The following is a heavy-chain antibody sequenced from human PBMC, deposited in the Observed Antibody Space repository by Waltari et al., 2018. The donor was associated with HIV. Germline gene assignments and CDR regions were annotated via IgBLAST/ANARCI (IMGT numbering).Heavy chain of an antibody. CDR3: ARRYDSSGYSDY. D-gene: IGHD3-22*01. V-gene: IGHV5-51*03. CDR2: IYPGHSDT. J-gene: IGHJ4*02. CDR1: GYSFTSYW. Sequence: EVQLVQSGAEVKKPGESLKISCKGSGYSFTSYWIGWVRQRPGKGLEWMGIIYPGHSDTRYSPSFQGQVTISADKSITTAYLQWSSLGTSDTAIYYCARRYDSSGYSDYWGQGTLVTVSS.